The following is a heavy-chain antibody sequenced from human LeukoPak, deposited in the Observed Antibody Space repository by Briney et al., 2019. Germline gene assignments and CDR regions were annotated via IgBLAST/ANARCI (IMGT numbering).Heavy chain of an antibody. CDR2: FDPEDGET. CDR3: ATGSGFFGELSYDAFDI. Sequence: ASVKVSCKVSGYTLTELSMHWVRQAPGKGLEWMGGFDPEDGETIYAQKFQGRVTMTEDTSTDTAYMELSSLRSEDTAVYYCATGSGFFGELSYDAFDIWGQGTMVTVSS. CDR1: GYTLTELS. V-gene: IGHV1-24*01. D-gene: IGHD3-10*01. J-gene: IGHJ3*02.